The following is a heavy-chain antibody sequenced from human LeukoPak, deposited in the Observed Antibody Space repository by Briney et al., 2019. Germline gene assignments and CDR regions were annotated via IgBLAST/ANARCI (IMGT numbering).Heavy chain of an antibody. J-gene: IGHJ3*02. Sequence: GSLRLSCAASGFTFSSYAMSWVREAPGKGLEWVSAISGSGGSTYYADSVKGRFTISRDNSKNTLYLQMNSLRAEDTAVYYCARDRLAAVGGWDFAFDIWGQGTMVTVSS. CDR2: ISGSGGST. V-gene: IGHV3-23*01. D-gene: IGHD6-19*01. CDR3: ARDRLAAVGGWDFAFDI. CDR1: GFTFSSYA.